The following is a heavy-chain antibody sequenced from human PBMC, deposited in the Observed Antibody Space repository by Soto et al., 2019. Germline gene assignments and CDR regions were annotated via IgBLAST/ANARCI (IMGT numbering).Heavy chain of an antibody. D-gene: IGHD3-16*02. Sequence: EVQLVESGGGLVKPGGSLRLSCAASGFTFSTYSMNWVRQPPGMGLEWVSSISSSSSYVYYADSVKGLLTVTRDNAKNPLYRQMSSLRAEDTAVYYCARDGEFAGVIAYWGQGTLVTVSS. CDR1: GFTFSTYS. V-gene: IGHV3-21*01. CDR2: ISSSSSYV. CDR3: ARDGEFAGVIAY. J-gene: IGHJ4*02.